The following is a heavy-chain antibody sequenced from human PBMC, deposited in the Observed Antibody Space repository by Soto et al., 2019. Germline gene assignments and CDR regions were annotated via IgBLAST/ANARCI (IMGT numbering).Heavy chain of an antibody. Sequence: SETLSLTCTVSGRPVSSGGYYWTWIRQHPGGGLEWIGYIYHIGSPYYNPSLENRVTISLDTSKNQFSLNLTSVTAADTAIYYCVRDRALDSSGHWFDTWGQGTLVTVSS. J-gene: IGHJ5*02. V-gene: IGHV4-31*03. CDR3: VRDRALDSSGHWFDT. CDR2: IYHIGSP. CDR1: GRPVSSGGYY. D-gene: IGHD3-22*01.